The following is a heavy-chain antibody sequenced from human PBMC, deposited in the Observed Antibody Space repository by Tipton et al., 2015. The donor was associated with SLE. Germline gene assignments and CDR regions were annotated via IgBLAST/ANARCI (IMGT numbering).Heavy chain of an antibody. CDR2: IYYSGST. CDR3: ARRGVAVADCFDY. V-gene: IGHV4-59*08. Sequence: TLSLTCAVYGGSFSGYYWSWIRQPPGKGLEWIGYIYYSGSTNYNPSLKSRVTISVDTSKNQFSLKLSSVTATDTAVYYCARRGVAVADCFDYWGQGTLVTVSS. J-gene: IGHJ4*02. CDR1: GGSFSGYY. D-gene: IGHD6-19*01.